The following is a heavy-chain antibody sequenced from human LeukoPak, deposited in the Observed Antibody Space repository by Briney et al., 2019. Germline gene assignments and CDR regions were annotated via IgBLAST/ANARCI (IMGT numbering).Heavy chain of an antibody. CDR2: IKLDGSEE. J-gene: IGHJ4*02. V-gene: IGHV3-7*03. Sequence: GGSLRLSCEGSAFIFSGHWMNWVRQTPGKGLEWVANIKLDGSEENYVDSVKGRFTISRDNTKNSLYLQMNSLRAEDTAVFYCARDQYDTWSRRGNFDSWGQGTLVIVSS. CDR1: AFIFSGHW. D-gene: IGHD3-3*01. CDR3: ARDQYDTWSRRGNFDS.